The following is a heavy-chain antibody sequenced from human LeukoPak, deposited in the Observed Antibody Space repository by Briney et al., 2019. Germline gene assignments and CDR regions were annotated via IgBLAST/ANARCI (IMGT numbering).Heavy chain of an antibody. CDR3: ASLTYYFDSSGYYPGYFQH. CDR1: GFTFSSYW. V-gene: IGHV3-74*01. CDR2: INGDGSTT. J-gene: IGHJ1*01. Sequence: GGSLRLSCAASGFTFSSYWMHWVRQAPGKGLVWVSHINGDGSTTNYADSVKGRFTISRDNAKSSLYLQMNSLRAEDTAVYYCASLTYYFDSSGYYPGYFQHWGQGTLVTVSS. D-gene: IGHD3-22*01.